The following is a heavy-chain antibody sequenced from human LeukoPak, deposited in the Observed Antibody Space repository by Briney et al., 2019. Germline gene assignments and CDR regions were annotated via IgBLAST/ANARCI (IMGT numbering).Heavy chain of an antibody. CDR2: INPNSGGT. CDR3: ARDRYGKLDY. V-gene: IGHV1-2*02. CDR1: GYTFTDYY. D-gene: IGHD5-18*01. J-gene: IGHJ4*02. Sequence: ASVKVSCKASGYTFTDYYMHWVRQAPGQGLEWMGWINPNSGGTKYAQKFQGRVTMTRDTSISTAYMELSRPRSDDTAVYYCARDRYGKLDYWGQGTLVTVSS.